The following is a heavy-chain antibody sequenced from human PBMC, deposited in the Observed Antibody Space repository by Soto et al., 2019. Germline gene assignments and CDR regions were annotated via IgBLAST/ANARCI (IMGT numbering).Heavy chain of an antibody. CDR1: GFTFSSYS. D-gene: IGHD3-22*01. CDR2: ISSSSSYI. Sequence: EVQLVESGGGLVKPGGSLRLSCAASGFTFSSYSMNWVRQAPGKGLEWVSSISSSSSYIYYADSVKGRFTISRDNAKNSLYLQMNSLRAEDTAVYYCARDLTYYYDSSGSPRAFDYWGQGTLVTVSS. CDR3: ARDLTYYYDSSGSPRAFDY. V-gene: IGHV3-21*01. J-gene: IGHJ4*02.